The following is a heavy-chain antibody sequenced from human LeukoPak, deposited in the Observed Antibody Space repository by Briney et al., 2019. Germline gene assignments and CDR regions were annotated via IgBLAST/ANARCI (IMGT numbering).Heavy chain of an antibody. D-gene: IGHD2-2*01. Sequence: GSSVKVSCKASGGTFSSYALSWVRQAPGQGLEWMGRIIPVFGTANYAQKFQGRFTITTDESTSTAYMELSSLRSEDTAVYYCARQYQQPGGDVFDIWGQGTMVTVSS. CDR1: GGTFSSYA. J-gene: IGHJ3*02. CDR3: ARQYQQPGGDVFDI. V-gene: IGHV1-69*05. CDR2: IIPVFGTA.